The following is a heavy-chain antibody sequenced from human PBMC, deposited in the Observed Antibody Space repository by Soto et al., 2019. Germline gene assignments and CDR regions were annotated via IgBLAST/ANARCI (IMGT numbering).Heavy chain of an antibody. Sequence: EVQLVESGGGLVQPGRSLRLSCAASGFTFDDYAMHWVRQAPGKGLEWVSGISWNSGSIGYADSVKGRFTISRDNAKNSLYLQMNSLRAEDTALYYCAKDIQQGGVYAMAFDYWGQGTLVTVSS. V-gene: IGHV3-9*01. CDR1: GFTFDDYA. J-gene: IGHJ4*02. CDR3: AKDIQQGGVYAMAFDY. CDR2: ISWNSGSI. D-gene: IGHD2-8*01.